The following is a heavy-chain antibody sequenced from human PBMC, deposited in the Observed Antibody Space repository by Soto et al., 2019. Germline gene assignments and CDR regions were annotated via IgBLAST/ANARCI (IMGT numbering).Heavy chain of an antibody. CDR2: IYWDDDK. J-gene: IGHJ4*02. D-gene: IGHD4-17*01. CDR1: GFSLSSYGMG. CDR3: ARAGDYDLLPFDH. Sequence: QITLKEAGPTLVRPAQTLTLTCCFSGFSLSSYGMGVAWIRQPPGKALEWLALIYWDDDKRYSPSLKDRLAISKDTSSNQVVLTITNMDPGDTATYFCARAGDYDLLPFDHWGPGTLVTVSS. V-gene: IGHV2-5*02.